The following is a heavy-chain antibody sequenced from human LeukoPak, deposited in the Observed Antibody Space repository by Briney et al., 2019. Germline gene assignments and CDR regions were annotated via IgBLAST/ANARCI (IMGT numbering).Heavy chain of an antibody. CDR2: IYYSGST. D-gene: IGHD6-13*01. J-gene: IGHJ6*02. CDR3: AREGSSWYIPTRYGMDV. V-gene: IGHV4-30-4*01. CDR1: GGSISSGDYY. Sequence: SETLSLTCIVSGGSISSGDYYWSWIRQPPGKGLEWIGYIYYSGSTYYNPSLKSRVTISVDTSKNQFSLKLSSVTAADTAVYYCAREGSSWYIPTRYGMDVWGQGTTVTVSS.